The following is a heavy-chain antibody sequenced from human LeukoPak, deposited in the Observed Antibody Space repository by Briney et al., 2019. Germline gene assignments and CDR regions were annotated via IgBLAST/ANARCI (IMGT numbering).Heavy chain of an antibody. D-gene: IGHD4-17*01. Sequence: SETLSLTCTVSGGSISSYYWSWIRQPPGKGLEWIGYIYYSGSTNYNPSLKSRVTISVDTSKNQFSLKLSSVTAADTAVYCCARAANDYGHFRYWGQGTLVTVSS. CDR2: IYYSGST. J-gene: IGHJ4*02. CDR1: GGSISSYY. CDR3: ARAANDYGHFRY. V-gene: IGHV4-59*01.